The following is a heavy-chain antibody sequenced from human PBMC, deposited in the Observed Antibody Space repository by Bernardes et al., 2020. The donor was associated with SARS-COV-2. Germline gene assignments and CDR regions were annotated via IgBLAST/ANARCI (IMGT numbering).Heavy chain of an antibody. CDR3: ARFPHWGHMGPYYYYYGMDV. CDR1: GGSISSYY. J-gene: IGHJ6*02. CDR2: IYYSGST. V-gene: IGHV4-59*01. Sequence: SETLSLTCTVSGGSISSYYWSWIRQPPGKGLEWIGYIYYSGSTNYNPSLKSRVTISVDTSKNQFSLKLSSVTAADTAVYYCARFPHWGHMGPYYYYYGMDVWGQGTTVTVSS. D-gene: IGHD3-16*01.